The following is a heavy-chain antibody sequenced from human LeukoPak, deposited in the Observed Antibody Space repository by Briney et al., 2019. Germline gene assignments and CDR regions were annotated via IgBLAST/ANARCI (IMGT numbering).Heavy chain of an antibody. Sequence: SVKVSCKASGGTFSSYAISWVRQAPGQGLEWMGGIIPIFGTANYAQKFQGRVTITADESTSTAYMELSSLRSEDTAVYYCANQEWLRFNLNAFDIWGQGTMVTVSS. CDR3: ANQEWLRFNLNAFDI. V-gene: IGHV1-69*01. D-gene: IGHD5-12*01. J-gene: IGHJ3*02. CDR1: GGTFSSYA. CDR2: IIPIFGTA.